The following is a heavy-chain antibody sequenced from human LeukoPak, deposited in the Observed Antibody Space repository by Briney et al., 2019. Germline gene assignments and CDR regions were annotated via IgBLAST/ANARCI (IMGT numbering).Heavy chain of an antibody. D-gene: IGHD3-10*01. CDR3: ASYYYGSGSSLIAFDY. J-gene: IGHJ4*02. CDR2: IIPIFGTA. Sequence: ASVKVSCKASGCTFSSYAISWVRQARGQGLEWMGGIIPIFGTANYAQKFQGRVTITADESTSTAYMELSSLRPEDTAVYYCASYYYGSGSSLIAFDYWGQGTLVTVSS. V-gene: IGHV1-69*13. CDR1: GCTFSSYA.